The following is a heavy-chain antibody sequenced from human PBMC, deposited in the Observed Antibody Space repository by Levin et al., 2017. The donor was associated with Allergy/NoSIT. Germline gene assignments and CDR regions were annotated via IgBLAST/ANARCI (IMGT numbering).Heavy chain of an antibody. V-gene: IGHV3-74*01. CDR1: GFTFSSYW. CDR3: ARALIVGATSGGDY. Sequence: GESLKISCAASGFTFSSYWMHWVRQAPGKGLVWVSRINTDGSTTNYADSVKGRFTISRDNAKNTLYLQMNILRAEDTAVYYCARALIVGATSGGDYWGQGTLVTVSS. J-gene: IGHJ4*02. CDR2: INTDGSTT. D-gene: IGHD1-26*01.